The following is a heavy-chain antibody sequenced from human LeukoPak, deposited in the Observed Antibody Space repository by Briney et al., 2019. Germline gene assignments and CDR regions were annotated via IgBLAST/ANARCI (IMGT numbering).Heavy chain of an antibody. J-gene: IGHJ4*02. CDR3: AKGYRGNYDY. V-gene: IGHV3-23*01. CDR2: INDRGDNT. Sequence: AGRSLRLSCAASGFTFSSYAMTWVRQAPEKGLEWVSAINDRGDNTYYTDSVKGRFTISRDNSKNTVHLQMNSLRAEDTAVYYCAKGYRGNYDYWGQGTLVTVSS. D-gene: IGHD1-7*01. CDR1: GFTFSSYA.